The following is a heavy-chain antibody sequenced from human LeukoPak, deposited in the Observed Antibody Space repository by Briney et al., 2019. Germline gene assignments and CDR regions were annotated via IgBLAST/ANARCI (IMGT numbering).Heavy chain of an antibody. J-gene: IGHJ6*03. CDR2: IIPIFGTA. D-gene: IGHD6-19*01. CDR1: GGTFSSYA. CDR3: AVAGTGSSYYYYYMDV. V-gene: IGHV1-69*06. Sequence: SVKVSCKASGGTFSSYAISWVRQAPGQGLEWMGGIIPIFGTANYAQKFQGRVTITADKSTSTAYMELSSLRSEDTAVYYCAVAGTGSSYYYYYMDVWGKGTTVTVPS.